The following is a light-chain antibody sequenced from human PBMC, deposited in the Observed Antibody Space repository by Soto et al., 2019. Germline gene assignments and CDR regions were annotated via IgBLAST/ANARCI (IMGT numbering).Light chain of an antibody. J-gene: IGKJ1*01. CDR1: QSISSNY. CDR2: DAS. V-gene: IGKV3-20*01. CDR3: QQYGGSPRT. Sequence: EIVLTQSPGTLFLSPGERATLSCRASQSISSNYLAWYQQTPGQAPRLLIYDASSRAAGIPDRFSGSGSGTDFTLTISRLEPEDFGVYYCQQYGGSPRTFGQGTKVDIK.